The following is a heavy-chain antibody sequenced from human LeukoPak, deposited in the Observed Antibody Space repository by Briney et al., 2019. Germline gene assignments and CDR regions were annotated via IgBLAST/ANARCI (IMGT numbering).Heavy chain of an antibody. CDR2: INPSGGST. J-gene: IGHJ2*01. D-gene: IGHD3-22*01. V-gene: IGHV1-46*01. CDR1: GYTFTSYY. CDR3: ARDTYYYDSSGYYPYWYFDL. Sequence: ASVKVSCEASGYTFTSYYMHWVRQAPGQGLEWMGIINPSGGSTSYAQKFQGRVTMTRDTSTSTVYMELSSLRSEDTAVYYCARDTYYYDSSGYYPYWYFDLWGRGTLVTVSS.